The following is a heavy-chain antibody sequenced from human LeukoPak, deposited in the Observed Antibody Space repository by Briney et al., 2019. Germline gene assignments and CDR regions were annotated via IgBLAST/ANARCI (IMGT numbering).Heavy chain of an antibody. D-gene: IGHD1-26*01. CDR1: GITFSSYA. CDR3: ARGKNLRRYQNGFSGSYRTLDY. CDR2: ISSSSSYI. Sequence: KPGRSLRLSCAASGITFSSYAMTWVRQAPGKGLEWVSSISSSSSYIYYADSVKGRFTISRDNAKNSLYLQMNSLRAEDTAVYYCARGKNLRRYQNGFSGSYRTLDYWGQGTLVTVSS. V-gene: IGHV3-21*01. J-gene: IGHJ4*02.